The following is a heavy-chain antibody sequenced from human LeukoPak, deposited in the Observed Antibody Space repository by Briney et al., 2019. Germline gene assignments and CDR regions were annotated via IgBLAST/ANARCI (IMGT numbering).Heavy chain of an antibody. D-gene: IGHD5-18*01. CDR3: ARAIPGVDTAMVYFDY. Sequence: SETLSLTCTLSGASISIYYWSCIRQPPGKGLEWIVYIYYSGSTNYNPSLKSRVTISVDTSKNPFSLKLSSVTAADTAVYYCARAIPGVDTAMVYFDYWGQGTLVTVSS. CDR2: IYYSGST. V-gene: IGHV4-59*01. CDR1: GASISIYY. J-gene: IGHJ4*02.